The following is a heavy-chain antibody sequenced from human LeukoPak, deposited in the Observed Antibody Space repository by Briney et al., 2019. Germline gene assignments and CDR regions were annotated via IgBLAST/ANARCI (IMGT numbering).Heavy chain of an antibody. Sequence: PSETLSLTCTVSGGSVSSGSYYWSWIRQPPGKGLEWIGYIYYSGSTNYNPSLKSRVTISVDTSKNQFSLKLSSVTAADTAVYYCASVRILSSSGWYAVRYYFDYWGQGTLVTVSS. J-gene: IGHJ4*02. CDR3: ASVRILSSSGWYAVRYYFDY. D-gene: IGHD6-19*01. V-gene: IGHV4-61*01. CDR1: GGSVSSGSYY. CDR2: IYYSGST.